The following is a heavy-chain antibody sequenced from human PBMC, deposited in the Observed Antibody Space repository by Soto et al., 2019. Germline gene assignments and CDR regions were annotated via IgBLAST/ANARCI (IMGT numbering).Heavy chain of an antibody. CDR3: ARGIRNYYGVDV. CDR1: GFTFSSYA. D-gene: IGHD5-18*01. Sequence: GGSLRLSCAASGFTFSSYAMSWVRQAPGKGLEWVSAISGSGGSTYYADSVKGRFTISRDNSKNTLYLQMNSLRDEDTAVYYCARGIRNYYGVDVWGQGTRVTVSS. CDR2: ISGSGGST. J-gene: IGHJ6*02. V-gene: IGHV3-23*01.